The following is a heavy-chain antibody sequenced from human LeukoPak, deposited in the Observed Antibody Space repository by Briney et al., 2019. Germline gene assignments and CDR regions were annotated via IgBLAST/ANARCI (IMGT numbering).Heavy chain of an antibody. J-gene: IGHJ4*02. V-gene: IGHV1-69*01. Sequence: SVKVSCKASGGTFSTYSINWVRQAPGQGLEWMGGIIPVFGTPNYAQNFQGRVTITADESTSTAYMKLSSLRSEDTAVYFCARGRGDYYDSSGYSGLPFDYWGQGTLVTVSS. CDR1: GGTFSTYS. D-gene: IGHD3-22*01. CDR3: ARGRGDYYDSSGYSGLPFDY. CDR2: IIPVFGTP.